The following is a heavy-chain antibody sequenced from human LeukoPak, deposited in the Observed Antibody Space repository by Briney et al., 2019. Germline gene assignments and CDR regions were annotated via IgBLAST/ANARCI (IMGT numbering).Heavy chain of an antibody. CDR3: ARAAAMLPKDYYYYYYMDV. CDR1: GGTFSSYA. V-gene: IGHV1-69*06. Sequence: ASVKVSCKASGGTFSSYAISWVRQAPGQGLEWMGGIIPIFGTANYAQKFQGRVTITADKSTSTAYMELSSLRSEDTAVYYCARAAAMLPKDYYYYYYMDVWGKGTTVTVSS. J-gene: IGHJ6*03. CDR2: IIPIFGTA. D-gene: IGHD5-18*01.